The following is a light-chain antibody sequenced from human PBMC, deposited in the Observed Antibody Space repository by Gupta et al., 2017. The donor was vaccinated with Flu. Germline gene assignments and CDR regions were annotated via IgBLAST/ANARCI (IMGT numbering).Light chain of an antibody. Sequence: DIQMTQSPSSLSASVGDRVTITCRASQSISTSLNWYQQKPGTAPKFLIYAASRLKSGVPSRFSGSGSETDFTLTISSLQPDEFATYYCQQSHSFPSTFGQGTKLEIK. CDR2: AAS. V-gene: IGKV1-39*01. CDR1: QSISTS. CDR3: QQSHSFPST. J-gene: IGKJ2*02.